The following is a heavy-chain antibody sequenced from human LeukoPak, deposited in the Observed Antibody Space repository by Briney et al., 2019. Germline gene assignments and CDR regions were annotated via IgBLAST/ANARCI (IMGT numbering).Heavy chain of an antibody. Sequence: SETLSLTCTVSGGSISSGDYYWSWIRQPPGKGLEWIGYIYYSGSTYYNPSLKSRVTISVDTSKNQFSLKLSSVTAADTAVYYCARFHYDFWSGTQGDYWGQGTLVTVSS. J-gene: IGHJ4*02. V-gene: IGHV4-30-4*01. CDR3: ARFHYDFWSGTQGDY. CDR2: IYYSGST. CDR1: GGSISSGDYY. D-gene: IGHD3-3*01.